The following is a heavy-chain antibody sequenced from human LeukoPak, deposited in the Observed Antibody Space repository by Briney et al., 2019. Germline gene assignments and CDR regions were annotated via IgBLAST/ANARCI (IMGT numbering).Heavy chain of an antibody. V-gene: IGHV1-2*02. D-gene: IGHD3-3*01. J-gene: IGHJ4*02. CDR2: INPNSGGT. CDR3: ARSEAYYDFWSGYYPAFDY. Sequence: ASVKVSCKASGYTFTGYYMHWVRQAPGQGLEWMGWINPNSGGTNYAQKLQGRVTMTRDTSISTAYMELSRLRSDDTAVYYCARSEAYYDFWSGYYPAFDYWGQGTLVTVSS. CDR1: GYTFTGYY.